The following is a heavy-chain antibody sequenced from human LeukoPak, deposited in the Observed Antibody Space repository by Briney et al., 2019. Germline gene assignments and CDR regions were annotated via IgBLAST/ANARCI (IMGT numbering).Heavy chain of an antibody. J-gene: IGHJ5*02. CDR3: ALLGYCSSTSCYGFGP. Sequence: ASVKVSCKASGYTFTGYYMHWVRQAPGQGLEWMGWINPNSGGTNYAQKFQGRVTMTRDTSISTAYMELSRLRSDDTAVYYCALLGYCSSTSCYGFGPWGQGTLVTVSS. CDR2: INPNSGGT. CDR1: GYTFTGYY. V-gene: IGHV1-2*02. D-gene: IGHD2-2*01.